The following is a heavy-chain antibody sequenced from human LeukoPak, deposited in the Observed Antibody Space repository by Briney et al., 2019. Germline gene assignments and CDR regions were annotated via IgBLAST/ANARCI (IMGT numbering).Heavy chain of an antibody. J-gene: IGHJ6*03. V-gene: IGHV3-74*01. D-gene: IGHD2-21*02. CDR2: INPDGSST. CDR1: GFTFSSYW. Sequence: GGSLRLSCAASGFTFSSYWMHWVRQAPGKGLVWVSRINPDGSSTSYADSVKGRFTISRDNAKNTLYLQMNSLRAEDTAVYYYSRSCYCGGGSYSLNNYYYYYMDVWGKGTTVTISS. CDR3: SRSCYCGGGSYSLNNYYYYYMDV.